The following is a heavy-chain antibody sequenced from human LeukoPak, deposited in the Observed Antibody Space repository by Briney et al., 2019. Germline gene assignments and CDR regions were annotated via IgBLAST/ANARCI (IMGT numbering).Heavy chain of an antibody. CDR3: VRNSNDYSYFDY. V-gene: IGHV3-23*01. CDR1: GFTFSSYA. Sequence: GGSLRLSCAASGFTFSSYAMSWVRQAPGKGLEWVSAISGSGGSTYFADSVKGRFTISRDNSKNTLYLQMNSLRAEDTAVYYCVRNSNDYSYFDYWGQGTLVTVSA. D-gene: IGHD3-22*01. J-gene: IGHJ4*02. CDR2: ISGSGGST.